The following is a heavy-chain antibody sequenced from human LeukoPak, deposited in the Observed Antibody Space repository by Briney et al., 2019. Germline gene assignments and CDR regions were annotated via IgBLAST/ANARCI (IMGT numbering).Heavy chain of an antibody. CDR2: INHSGST. Sequence: SETLSLTCAVYGGSFSGYYWSWVRQPPGKGLERMGEINHSGSTNYNPSLKSRVTISVDTPKHQFSLKLSSVTAADTAVYYCARGPVGYYGSGSYYAPFDPWGQGTLVTVSS. CDR1: GGSFSGYY. CDR3: ARGPVGYYGSGSYYAPFDP. J-gene: IGHJ5*02. V-gene: IGHV4-34*01. D-gene: IGHD3-10*01.